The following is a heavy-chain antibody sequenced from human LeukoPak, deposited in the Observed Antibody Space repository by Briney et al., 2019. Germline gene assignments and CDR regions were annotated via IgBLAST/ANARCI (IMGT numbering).Heavy chain of an antibody. J-gene: IGHJ4*02. Sequence: SETLSLTCAVYGESFSGYYWSWIRQPPGKGLEWIGEINHSGSTNYNPSLKSRVTISVDTSKNQFSLKLSSVTAADTAVYYCAICSTSCYPAITLDYWGQGDLVTVSS. CDR2: INHSGST. V-gene: IGHV4-34*01. CDR3: AICSTSCYPAITLDY. CDR1: GESFSGYY. D-gene: IGHD2-2*01.